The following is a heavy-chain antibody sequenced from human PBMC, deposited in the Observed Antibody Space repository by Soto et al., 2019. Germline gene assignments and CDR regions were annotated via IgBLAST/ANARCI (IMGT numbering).Heavy chain of an antibody. CDR2: INEDGSEK. J-gene: IGHJ4*02. D-gene: IGHD3-16*01. CDR3: VTDYDAQGLGTY. CDR1: GFSFTSYW. Sequence: GGSLRLSCAASGFSFTSYWMDWVRQAPGKGLEWVAMINEDGSEKYYVDSVKGRCTISRENAKNSLYLEMDSLRAEDTAVYYCVTDYDAQGLGTYWGQGNLVIVSS. V-gene: IGHV3-7*04.